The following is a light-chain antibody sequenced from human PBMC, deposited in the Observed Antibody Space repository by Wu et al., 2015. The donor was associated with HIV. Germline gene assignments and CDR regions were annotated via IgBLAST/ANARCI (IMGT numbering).Light chain of an antibody. CDR2: GAS. J-gene: IGKJ2*03. CDR3: QQYNKWPPXS. CDR1: QSVSSN. V-gene: IGKV3-15*01. Sequence: EIVMTQSPATLSVSPGERATLSCRASQSVSSNLAWYQQKPGQAPRLLIYGASNRATGIPARFSGSGSGTEFTLTISGLQSEDFGLYYCQQYNKWPPXSFGRGPSWRSN.